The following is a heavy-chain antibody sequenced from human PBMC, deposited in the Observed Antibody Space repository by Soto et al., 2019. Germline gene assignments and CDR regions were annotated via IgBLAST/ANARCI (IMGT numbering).Heavy chain of an antibody. CDR2: IIPIFGTA. D-gene: IGHD3-3*01. V-gene: IGHV1-69*13. Sequence: SVKVSCKASGGTFSSYAISWVRQAPGQGLEWMGGIIPIFGTANYAQKFQGRVTITADESTSTAYTELSSLRSEDTAVYYCARGADFWSGYSLYYYYYGMDVWGQGTTVTVSS. J-gene: IGHJ6*02. CDR1: GGTFSSYA. CDR3: ARGADFWSGYSLYYYYYGMDV.